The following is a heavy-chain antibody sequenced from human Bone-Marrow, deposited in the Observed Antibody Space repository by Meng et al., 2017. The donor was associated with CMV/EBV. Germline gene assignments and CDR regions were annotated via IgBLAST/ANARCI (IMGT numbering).Heavy chain of an antibody. D-gene: IGHD6-6*01. J-gene: IGHJ6*02. CDR3: ARTDSSSSYYRGYYYGMDV. V-gene: IGHV4-34*01. CDR2: INHSGST. CDR1: GGSFSGYY. Sequence: GSLRLSCAVYGGSFSGYYWSWIRQPPGKGLEWIGEINHSGSTNYNPSLKGRVTISVDTSKNQFSLKLSSVTAADTAVYYCARTDSSSSYYRGYYYGMDVWGQGTTVTVSS.